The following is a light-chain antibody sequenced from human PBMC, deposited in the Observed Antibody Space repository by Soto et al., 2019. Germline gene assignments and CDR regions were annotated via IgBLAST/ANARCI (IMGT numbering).Light chain of an antibody. CDR2: DVS. V-gene: IGLV2-11*01. J-gene: IGLJ2*01. CDR3: CSFAGSYPLV. CDR1: SSDVGGYNY. Sequence: QSALTQPRSVSGSPGQSVTISCTGTSSDVGGYNYVSWYQQHPGEAPKLMIYDVSKRPSGVPDRFSGSKSGNTASLTISGLQSEYEADYYCCSFAGSYPLVFGGGTNLTVL.